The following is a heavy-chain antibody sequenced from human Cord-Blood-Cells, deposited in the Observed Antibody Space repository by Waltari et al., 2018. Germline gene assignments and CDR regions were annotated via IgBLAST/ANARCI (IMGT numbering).Heavy chain of an antibody. CDR3: ATDGGAPFDY. CDR2: FDPEDGET. Sequence: QVQRVQSGADVKKPGASVQVSCKVAGYTLTALSRHWVRQAPGKGLGRMGGFDPEDGETIYAQKFQGRVTMTEDTSTDTAYMELSSLRSEDTAVYYCATDGGAPFDYWGQGTLVTVSS. V-gene: IGHV1-24*01. J-gene: IGHJ4*02. D-gene: IGHD3-3*01. CDR1: GYTLTALS.